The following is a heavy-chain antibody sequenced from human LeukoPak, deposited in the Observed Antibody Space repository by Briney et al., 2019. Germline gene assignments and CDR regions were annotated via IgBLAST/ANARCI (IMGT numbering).Heavy chain of an antibody. CDR2: ISGSGGST. CDR3: AIWFGELSGS. Sequence: GGSLRLSCAASGFTFSSYAMSWVRQAPGRGLEWVSAISGSGGSTHYADSEKGRFTISRDNSKNTLYLQMNSLRAEDTAVYYCAIWFGELSGSWGQGTLVTVSS. D-gene: IGHD3-10*01. CDR1: GFTFSSYA. V-gene: IGHV3-23*01. J-gene: IGHJ5*02.